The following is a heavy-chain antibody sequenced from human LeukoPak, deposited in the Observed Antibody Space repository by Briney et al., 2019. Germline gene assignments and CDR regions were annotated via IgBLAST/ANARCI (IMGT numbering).Heavy chain of an antibody. D-gene: IGHD6-19*01. CDR1: GGSLVSYY. CDR3: ARIAVSSGWGYFDY. J-gene: IGHJ4*02. Sequence: SETLSLTCTVSGGSLVSYYWTWIRQPPGKGLEWIGYIYYSGSTNYNPSLKSRVTISLDTSKNQFSLKLSSVTAAETAVYYCARIAVSSGWGYFDYWGQGTLVTVSS. CDR2: IYYSGST. V-gene: IGHV4-59*01.